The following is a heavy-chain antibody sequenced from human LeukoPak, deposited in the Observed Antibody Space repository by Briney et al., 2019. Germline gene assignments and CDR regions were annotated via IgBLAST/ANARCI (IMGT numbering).Heavy chain of an antibody. CDR2: IYYSGST. J-gene: IGHJ6*03. Sequence: SETLSLTCTVSGYSISSGYYWGWIRQPPGKGLEWIGSIYYSGSTYYNPSLKSRVTISVDASKSQFSLKLSSVTAADTAVYYCARLLGYSYGVSYYYYYMDVWGKGTTVTISS. D-gene: IGHD5-18*01. V-gene: IGHV4-38-2*02. CDR1: GYSISSGYY. CDR3: ARLLGYSYGVSYYYYYMDV.